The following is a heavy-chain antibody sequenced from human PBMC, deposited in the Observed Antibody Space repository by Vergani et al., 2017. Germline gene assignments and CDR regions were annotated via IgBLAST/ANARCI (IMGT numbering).Heavy chain of an antibody. CDR1: GGSFSGYY. CDR2: INHSGST. J-gene: IGHJ6*03. Sequence: QLQLQESGPGLLKPSETLSLTCAVYGGSFSGYYWSWIRQPPGKGLEWIGEINHSGSTNYNPSLKSRVTISVDTSKNQFSLKLSSVTAADTAVYYCARGSVTIFGVVPYYMDVWGKGTTVTVSS. V-gene: IGHV4-34*01. CDR3: ARGSVTIFGVVPYYMDV. D-gene: IGHD3-3*01.